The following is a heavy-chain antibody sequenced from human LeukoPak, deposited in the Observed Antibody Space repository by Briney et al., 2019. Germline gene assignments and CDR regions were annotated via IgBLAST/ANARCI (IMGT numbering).Heavy chain of an antibody. V-gene: IGHV3-23*01. J-gene: IGHJ5*02. D-gene: IGHD3-10*01. CDR1: GFTFSSYA. CDR3: AKTYGSGSYYKGNWFDP. Sequence: LSGGSLRLSCAASGFTFSSYAMSWVRQAPGKGLEWVSAIIGSGGSTYYADSVKGRFTISRDNSKNTLYLQMNSLRAEDTAVYYCAKTYGSGSYYKGNWFDPWGQGTLVTVSS. CDR2: IIGSGGST.